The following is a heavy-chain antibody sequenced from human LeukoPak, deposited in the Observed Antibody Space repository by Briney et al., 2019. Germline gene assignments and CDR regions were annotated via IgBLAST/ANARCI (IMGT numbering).Heavy chain of an antibody. CDR1: GFTFSSYE. CDR2: ISSSSSTI. CDR3: AARRYITEGGDY. D-gene: IGHD1-1*01. V-gene: IGHV3-48*01. Sequence: GGSLRLSCAASGFTFSSYEMNWVRQAPGKGLEWVSYISSSSSTIYYADSVKGRFTISRDNAKNSLYLQMNSRRAEDRAVYYCAARRYITEGGDYWGQGTLVSVCS. J-gene: IGHJ4*02.